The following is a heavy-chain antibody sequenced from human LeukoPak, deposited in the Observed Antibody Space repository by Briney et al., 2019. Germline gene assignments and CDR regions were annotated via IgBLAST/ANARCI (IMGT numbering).Heavy chain of an antibody. CDR3: ARGGGYASPIGY. J-gene: IGHJ4*02. V-gene: IGHV4-59*01. CDR1: GGSISTYY. Sequence: KPSETLSLTCTLSGGSISTYYWSWIRQPPGKGPEWIGYIYHSGSTNYNPSLKSRVTISVDTSKNQFSLKLSSVTAADTAVYYCARGGGYASPIGYWGQGALVTVSS. D-gene: IGHD5-12*01. CDR2: IYHSGST.